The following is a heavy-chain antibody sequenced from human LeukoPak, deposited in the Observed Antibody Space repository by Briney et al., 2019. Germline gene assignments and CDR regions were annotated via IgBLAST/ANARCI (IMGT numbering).Heavy chain of an antibody. Sequence: ASVKVSCEASGYTFTGYYMHWVRQAPGQGLEWMGWISAYTGNTNYAQNLQGRVTMTTDTSTSTAYMELRSLRSDDTAVYYCARHRGAAQHLVIDYWGQGTLVTVSS. CDR2: ISAYTGNT. V-gene: IGHV1-18*04. D-gene: IGHD6-13*01. J-gene: IGHJ4*02. CDR3: ARHRGAAQHLVIDY. CDR1: GYTFTGYY.